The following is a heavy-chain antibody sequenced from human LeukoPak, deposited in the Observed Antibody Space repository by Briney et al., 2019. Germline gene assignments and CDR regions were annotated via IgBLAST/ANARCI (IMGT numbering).Heavy chain of an antibody. CDR3: AGGRAYYDSSGYYYVDY. CDR1: GFTFSSYA. V-gene: IGHV3-23*01. CDR2: ISGSGGST. J-gene: IGHJ4*02. Sequence: GGSLRLSCAASGFTFSSYAMSWVRQAPGKGLEWVSAISGSGGSTYYADSVKGRFTTSRDNAKNSLYLQMNSLRAEDTAVYYCAGGRAYYDSSGYYYVDYWGQGTLVTVSS. D-gene: IGHD3-22*01.